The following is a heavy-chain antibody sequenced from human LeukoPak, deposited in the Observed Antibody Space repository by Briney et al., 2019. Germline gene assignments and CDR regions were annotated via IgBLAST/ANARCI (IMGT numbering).Heavy chain of an antibody. J-gene: IGHJ4*02. V-gene: IGHV3-23*01. D-gene: IGHD6-19*01. Sequence: TGGSLRLSCAASGFTFSSYAMSWVRQAPGKGLEWVSAISGSAGSTYYADSVKGRFTISRDNFKNTLYLQMNSLRAEDTAVYYCARRTDSSGWYGDGYYFDYWGQGTLVTVSS. CDR2: ISGSAGST. CDR3: ARRTDSSGWYGDGYYFDY. CDR1: GFTFSSYA.